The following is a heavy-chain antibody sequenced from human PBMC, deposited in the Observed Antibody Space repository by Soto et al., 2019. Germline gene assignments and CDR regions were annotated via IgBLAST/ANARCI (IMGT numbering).Heavy chain of an antibody. V-gene: IGHV3-23*01. D-gene: IGHD3-10*01. CDR3: AKERLGESLDD. J-gene: IGHJ4*02. CDR2: VTSRGDTT. CDR1: GFIFSNYA. Sequence: EVQLLQSGGGLVQPGGSLRLSCAASGFIFSNYAMNWVRQAPGKGLEWVSIVTSRGDTTYYADSVKGRFTISRDNSKNTLYLQVNSLTAKDTARYYWAKERLGESLDDWGQGTLVSVSS.